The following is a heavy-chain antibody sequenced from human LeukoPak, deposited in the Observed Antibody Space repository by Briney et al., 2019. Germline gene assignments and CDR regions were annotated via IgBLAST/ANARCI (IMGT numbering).Heavy chain of an antibody. Sequence: SETLSLTCDVSGVSFSTYYWSWIRQSPEKGLEWIGEVNHSGYTNYHPSLKGRVTISVDTSKNQFSPKLSSVTAADTAVYYCARQLYGSDYWGQGTLVTVSS. D-gene: IGHD4-17*01. J-gene: IGHJ4*02. CDR2: VNHSGYT. CDR3: ARQLYGSDY. V-gene: IGHV4-34*01. CDR1: GVSFSTYY.